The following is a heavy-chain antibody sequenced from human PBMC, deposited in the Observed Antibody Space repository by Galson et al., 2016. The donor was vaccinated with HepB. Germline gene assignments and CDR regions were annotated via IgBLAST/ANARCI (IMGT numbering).Heavy chain of an antibody. CDR3: ARGSYYYYYYIDV. CDR2: ISSTRSYI. V-gene: IGHV3-21*01. J-gene: IGHJ6*03. Sequence: SLRLSCAASGFTFSSYSMNWVRQPPGKGLEWVSSISSTRSYIYYADSVKGRFTISRDNAKNSLYLQMNSLRDEDTAVYYCARGSYYYYYYIDVWGKGTTVTVSS. CDR1: GFTFSSYS.